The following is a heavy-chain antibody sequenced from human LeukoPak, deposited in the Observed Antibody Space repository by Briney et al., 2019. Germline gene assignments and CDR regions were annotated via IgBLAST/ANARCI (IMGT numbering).Heavy chain of an antibody. CDR1: GYSFTINY. Sequence: ASVKVSCKVSGYSFTINYIHWVRQAPGQGLEWMGMIYPRDGSTSYAQKFQGRVTVTRDTSTSTVHMELSGLGSEDTAVYYCARDQEGFDYWGQGTLVTVSS. J-gene: IGHJ4*02. V-gene: IGHV1-46*01. CDR3: ARDQEGFDY. CDR2: IYPRDGST.